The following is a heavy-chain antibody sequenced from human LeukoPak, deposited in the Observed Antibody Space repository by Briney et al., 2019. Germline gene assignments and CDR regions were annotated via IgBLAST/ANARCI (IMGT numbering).Heavy chain of an antibody. CDR1: GYTFTNYD. CDR2: RNPNSGRT. J-gene: IGHJ6*02. Sequence: ASVKVSCKASGYTFTNYDINWVRQATGQGLEWMGWRNPNSGRTGLAQKFQGRLTMTADTSMSTAYMELSSLTSDDTAVYYCARGPVSTHGMDVWGQGTTVTVSS. CDR3: ARGPVSTHGMDV. V-gene: IGHV1-8*01. D-gene: IGHD6-13*01.